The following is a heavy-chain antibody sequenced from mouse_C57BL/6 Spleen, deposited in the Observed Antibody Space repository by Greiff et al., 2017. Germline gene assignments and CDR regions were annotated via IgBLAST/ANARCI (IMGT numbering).Heavy chain of an antibody. J-gene: IGHJ2*01. Sequence: VQLQQSGAELVRPGASVKLSCTASGYNITDYYMPWVKQRPEQGLEWIGEIDPGGGDTDYDAKFQGKATLTADTSSNTAYLQLSSLTSEDSAVYYCAARSRDLDYWGQGTTLTVSS. CDR1: GYNITDYY. D-gene: IGHD1-1*01. V-gene: IGHV14-1*01. CDR2: IDPGGGDT. CDR3: AARSRDLDY.